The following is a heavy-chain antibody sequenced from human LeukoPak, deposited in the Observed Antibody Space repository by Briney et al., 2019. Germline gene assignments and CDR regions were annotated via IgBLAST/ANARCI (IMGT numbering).Heavy chain of an antibody. V-gene: IGHV4-59*01. CDR2: IYYSGST. CDR1: GGSISSYY. CDR3: ARMALMDIVAADDAFDI. J-gene: IGHJ3*02. D-gene: IGHD5-12*01. Sequence: PSETLSLTCTVSGGSISSYYWSWIRQPPGKGLEWIGYIYYSGSTNYNPSLKSRVTISVDTSKNQFSLKLSSVTAADTAVYYCARMALMDIVAADDAFDIWGQGTMVTVSS.